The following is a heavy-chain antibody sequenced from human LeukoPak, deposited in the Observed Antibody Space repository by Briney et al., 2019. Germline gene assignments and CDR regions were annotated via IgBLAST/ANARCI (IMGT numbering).Heavy chain of an antibody. CDR1: GGSFSGYY. D-gene: IGHD3-10*01. Sequence: SETLSLTCAVYGGSFSGYYWSWIRQPPGKGLEWIGEINHSGSTNYNPSLKSRVTISVDTSKNQFSLELSSVTAADTAVYYCARDWFGSGRLDPWGQGTLVTVSS. J-gene: IGHJ5*02. CDR3: ARDWFGSGRLDP. CDR2: INHSGST. V-gene: IGHV4-34*09.